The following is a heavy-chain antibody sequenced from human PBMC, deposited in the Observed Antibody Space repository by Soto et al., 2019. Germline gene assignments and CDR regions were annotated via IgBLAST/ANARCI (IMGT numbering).Heavy chain of an antibody. Sequence: QVQLVQSGAEVKKPGASVKVSCKASGYTFTSYDINWVRQATGQRLEWMGWMNPNSGNTGYAQKFQGRVTMTRNTSISKAYMELSSLRSEDTAVYYCARGRRWRGYCSGGSCYPLDYWGQGTLVTVSS. J-gene: IGHJ4*02. V-gene: IGHV1-8*01. CDR3: ARGRRWRGYCSGGSCYPLDY. CDR1: GYTFTSYD. CDR2: MNPNSGNT. D-gene: IGHD2-15*01.